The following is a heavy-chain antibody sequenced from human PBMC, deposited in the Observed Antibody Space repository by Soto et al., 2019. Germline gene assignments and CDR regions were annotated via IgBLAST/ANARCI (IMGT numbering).Heavy chain of an antibody. CDR1: GGSIGSYY. CDR3: ARARITLVREIIKYNMDI. V-gene: IGHV4-59*01. Sequence: LSLTCTVSGGSIGSYYWSWIRQPPGKGLEWIGYIYESGSTNSNPSLQSRVTISVETSKNQFYLSLSPVTAADTATYYCARARITLVREIIKYNMDIWGQGTTVTVSS. J-gene: IGHJ6*02. D-gene: IGHD3-10*01. CDR2: IYESGST.